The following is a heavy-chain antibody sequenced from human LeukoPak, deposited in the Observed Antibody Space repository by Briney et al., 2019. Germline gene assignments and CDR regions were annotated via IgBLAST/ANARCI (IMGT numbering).Heavy chain of an antibody. Sequence: SETLSLTCTVSGGSISSSSYYWGWIRQPPGKGLEWIGSIYYSGSTYYNPSLKSRVTISVDTSKNQFSLKLSSVTAADTAVYYCARGLSNYDFWSGSLFGVFGPWGQGTLVTVSS. CDR3: ARGLSNYDFWSGSLFGVFGP. CDR1: GGSISSSSYY. J-gene: IGHJ5*02. CDR2: IYYSGST. D-gene: IGHD3-3*01. V-gene: IGHV4-39*07.